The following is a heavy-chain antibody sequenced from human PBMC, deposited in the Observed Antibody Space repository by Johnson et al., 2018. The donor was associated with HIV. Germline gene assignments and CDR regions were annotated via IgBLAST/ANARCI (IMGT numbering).Heavy chain of an antibody. CDR3: ATLSGDIVVVSAAQPYDAFDI. Sequence: QVQLVESGGGVVQPGRSLRLSCAASGFTLSSYPMHWVRQAPGKGLQWVAVISYDGSNKYYADSVKGRFTISRDNSKNKLYLQMNSLRAEDTVVYYCATLSGDIVVVSAAQPYDAFDIWGQGTMVTVSS. J-gene: IGHJ3*02. CDR1: GFTLSSYP. V-gene: IGHV3-30*04. CDR2: ISYDGSNK. D-gene: IGHD2-2*01.